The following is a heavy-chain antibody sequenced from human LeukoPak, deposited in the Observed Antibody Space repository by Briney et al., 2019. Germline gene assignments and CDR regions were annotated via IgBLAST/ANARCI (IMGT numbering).Heavy chain of an antibody. Sequence: GASVKVSCKVSGYTLTELSMHWVRQAPGKGLEWMGGFDPEDGETIYAQKFQGRVTMTEDTSTDTAYMELSSLRSEDRAVYYCATVVDFTVVTRGWFDPWGQGTLVTVSS. CDR3: ATVVDFTVVTRGWFDP. J-gene: IGHJ5*02. V-gene: IGHV1-24*01. CDR2: FDPEDGET. D-gene: IGHD4-23*01. CDR1: GYTLTELS.